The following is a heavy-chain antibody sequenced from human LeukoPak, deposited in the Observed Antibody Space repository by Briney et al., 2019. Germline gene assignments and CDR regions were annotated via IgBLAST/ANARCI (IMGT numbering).Heavy chain of an antibody. J-gene: IGHJ4*02. CDR3: ARGGPSGDPLDY. Sequence: SETLSLTCAVYGGSFSGYYWSWIRQPPGKGLEWIGEINHSGSTNYNPSLKSRVTISVDTPKNQFSLKLSSVTAADTAVYYCARGGPSGDPLDYWGQGTLVTVSS. CDR1: GGSFSGYY. CDR2: INHSGST. V-gene: IGHV4-34*01. D-gene: IGHD4-17*01.